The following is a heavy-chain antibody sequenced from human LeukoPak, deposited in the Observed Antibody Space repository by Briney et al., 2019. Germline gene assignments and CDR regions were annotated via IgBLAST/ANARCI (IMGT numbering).Heavy chain of an antibody. J-gene: IGHJ4*02. V-gene: IGHV3-66*01. CDR3: ARVHSGHGFDY. CDR1: GFTVSSNY. CDR2: IYSGGST. D-gene: IGHD6-25*01. Sequence: GGSLRLSCAASGFTVSSNYMSWVRQAPGKGLEWVSVIYSGGSTYYAGSVKGRFTISRENAKNSLYLQMNSLRAGDTAVYYCARVHSGHGFDYWGQGTLVTVSS.